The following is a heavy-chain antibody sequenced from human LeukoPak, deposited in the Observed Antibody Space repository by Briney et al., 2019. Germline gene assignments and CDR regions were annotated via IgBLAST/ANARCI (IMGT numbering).Heavy chain of an antibody. J-gene: IGHJ1*01. D-gene: IGHD6-19*01. V-gene: IGHV3-23*01. Sequence: GGSLRLSCAASGFTFSSYAMSWVRQAPGKGLEWVSAISGSGGSTYYADSVKGRFTISRDNSKNTLYLQMNSLRAEDTAVYYCAKDLSYSSELRPFAFQRWGQGTLVTVSS. CDR2: ISGSGGST. CDR3: AKDLSYSSELRPFAFQR. CDR1: GFTFSSYA.